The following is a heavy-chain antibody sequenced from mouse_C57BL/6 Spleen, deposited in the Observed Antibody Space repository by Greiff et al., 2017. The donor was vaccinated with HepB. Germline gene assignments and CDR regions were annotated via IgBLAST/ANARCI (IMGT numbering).Heavy chain of an antibody. CDR2: ISDGGSYT. CDR1: GFTFSSYA. V-gene: IGHV5-4*01. J-gene: IGHJ2*01. CDR3: AREGY. Sequence: EVQLMESGGGLVKPGGSLKLSCAASGFTFSSYAMSWVRQTPEKRLEWVATISDGGSYTYYPDNVKGRFTISRDNAKNNLYLQMSHLKSEDTAMYYCAREGYWGQGTTLTVSS.